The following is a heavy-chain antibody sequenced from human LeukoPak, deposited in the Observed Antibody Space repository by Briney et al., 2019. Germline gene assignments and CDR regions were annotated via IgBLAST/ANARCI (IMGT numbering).Heavy chain of an antibody. CDR1: GFTLKSNW. D-gene: IGHD6-13*01. Sequence: GGSLRLSCVASGFTLKSNWMHWVRQAPGKGLGWVSRINSDESRTTYADSVKGRFTISRDNANNTLYLQMNSLRVEDTAVYYCARDKLPGYSSSWDAHIFDYWGQGTLVTVSS. CDR3: ARDKLPGYSSSWDAHIFDY. CDR2: INSDESRT. V-gene: IGHV3-74*01. J-gene: IGHJ4*02.